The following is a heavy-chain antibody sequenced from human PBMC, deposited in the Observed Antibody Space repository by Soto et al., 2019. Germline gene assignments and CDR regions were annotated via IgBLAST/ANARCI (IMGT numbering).Heavy chain of an antibody. CDR3: ARTRGYDLFPFDY. CDR2: INHSGST. J-gene: IGHJ4*02. Sequence: PSETLSLTFAVYGGSFSGYYWSWIRQPPGKGLERIGEINHSGSTNYNPSLKSRVTISVDTSKNQFSLKLSSVTAADTAVYYCARTRGYDLFPFDYWGQGTLVTVSS. CDR1: GGSFSGYY. V-gene: IGHV4-34*01. D-gene: IGHD5-12*01.